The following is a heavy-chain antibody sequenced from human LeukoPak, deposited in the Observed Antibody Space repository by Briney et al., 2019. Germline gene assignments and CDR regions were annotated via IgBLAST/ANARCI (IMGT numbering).Heavy chain of an antibody. Sequence: PGGSLRLSCAASGFTFSSYAMHWVRQAPGKGLEYVSDISSNGGSTYYANSVKGRFTISRDNSKNTLYLQKGSLRAEDMAVYYCARVGYCSSTSCYNYFDYWGQGTLVTVSS. CDR3: ARVGYCSSTSCYNYFDY. CDR1: GFTFSSYA. V-gene: IGHV3-64*01. D-gene: IGHD2-2*02. J-gene: IGHJ4*02. CDR2: ISSNGGST.